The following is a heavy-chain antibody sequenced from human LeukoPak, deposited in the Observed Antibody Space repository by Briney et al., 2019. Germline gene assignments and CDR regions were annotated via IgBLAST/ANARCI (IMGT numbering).Heavy chain of an antibody. J-gene: IGHJ3*02. Sequence: TGGSLRLSCAASGFTFTSYWMTWVRQAPGKGLEWVSFISSTGGTIYYADSVKGRFTVSRDNGKNSLLLQMNSLRAEDTALYYCARGYSRAAFDIWGQGTVVAVSS. CDR2: ISSTGGTI. CDR1: GFTFTSYW. V-gene: IGHV3-48*01. CDR3: ARGYSRAAFDI. D-gene: IGHD2-15*01.